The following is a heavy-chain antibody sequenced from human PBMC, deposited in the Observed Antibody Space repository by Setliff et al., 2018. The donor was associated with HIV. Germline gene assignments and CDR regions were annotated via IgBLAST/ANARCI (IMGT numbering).Heavy chain of an antibody. CDR2: IKEDGSEI. V-gene: IGHV3-7*04. CDR3: ARVLPFLELDY. CDR1: GFTFGNYW. Sequence: GGSLRLSCAGSGFTFGNYWMSWVRQAPGKGLEWVANIKEDGSEIHYVDSVKGRFTISRDNAKNSLYLQMNSLRAEDTAIYYCARVLPFLELDYWGQGTLVTVSS. J-gene: IGHJ4*02.